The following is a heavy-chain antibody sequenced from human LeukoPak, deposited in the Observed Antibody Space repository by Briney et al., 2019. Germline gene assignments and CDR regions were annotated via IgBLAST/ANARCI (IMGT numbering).Heavy chain of an antibody. CDR1: GYTFTSYG. D-gene: IGHD3-10*01. J-gene: IGHJ3*02. CDR2: ISAYNGNT. CDR3: ARVVESYYRRSAFDS. Sequence: ASVKVSCKASGYTFTSYGISWVRQAPGQGLEWMGWISAYNGNTNYAQKLQGRVTMTTDTSTSTAYMELRSLRSDDTAVYYCARVVESYYRRSAFDSWRQRTMVTLSS. V-gene: IGHV1-18*01.